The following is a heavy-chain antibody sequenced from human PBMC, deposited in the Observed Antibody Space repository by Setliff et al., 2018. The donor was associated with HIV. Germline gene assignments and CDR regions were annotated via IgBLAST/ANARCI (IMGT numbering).Heavy chain of an antibody. CDR3: ARGGRNWNDV. Sequence: ASVKVSCKASGYTFTSYAMNWVRQAPGQGLEWMGWINTNTGNPTYAQGFAGRFVFSLDPSVSMAYLHIRSLKAEDTAVYYCARGGRNWNDVWGQGTLVTVSS. CDR1: GYTFTSYA. V-gene: IGHV7-4-1*04. J-gene: IGHJ5*02. CDR2: INTNTGNP.